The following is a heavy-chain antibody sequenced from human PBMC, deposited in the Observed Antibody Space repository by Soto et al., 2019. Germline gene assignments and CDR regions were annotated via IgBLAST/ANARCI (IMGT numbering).Heavy chain of an antibody. V-gene: IGHV3-30*18. J-gene: IGHJ4*02. Sequence: QVQLVESGGGVVQLGRSLRLSCAASGFTFSSYGMHWVRQAPGKGLEWVAVISYDGSDKYYADSVKGRFTISRDNSKNTLYLQMNSLRAEDTAVFYCAKEAVGATPDYWGQGTLVTVSS. CDR3: AKEAVGATPDY. CDR1: GFTFSSYG. D-gene: IGHD1-26*01. CDR2: ISYDGSDK.